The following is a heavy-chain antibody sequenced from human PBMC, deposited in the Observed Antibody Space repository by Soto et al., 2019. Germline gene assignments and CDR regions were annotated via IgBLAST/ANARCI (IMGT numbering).Heavy chain of an antibody. V-gene: IGHV4-4*02. CDR3: ARAAAYCLDS. CDR1: GGSISNGNW. J-gene: IGHJ4*02. Sequence: QVQLQESGPGLVKPSETLPLTCAVSGGSISNGNWWSWVRQPPGKGLEWIGEIYHSGRTNYNPSLKRRVSISVDTSKNQFSLKLTSVTAAGTAIYDCARAAAYCLDSWGQGTLVTVAS. D-gene: IGHD6-25*01. CDR2: IYHSGRT.